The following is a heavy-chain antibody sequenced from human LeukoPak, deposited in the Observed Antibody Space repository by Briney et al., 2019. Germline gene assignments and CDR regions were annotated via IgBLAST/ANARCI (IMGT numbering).Heavy chain of an antibody. CDR1: GGSISNYY. CDR3: ARGYDIDV. J-gene: IGHJ6*02. Sequence: SETLSLTCTVSGGSISNYYWSWIRQPPGKVLEWIGYIYYTGTTKYNPSLKSRATISLDTSKNQFSLKLTSVTAADTALFFCARGYDIDVWGQGTTVTVSS. CDR2: IYYTGTT. V-gene: IGHV4-59*01.